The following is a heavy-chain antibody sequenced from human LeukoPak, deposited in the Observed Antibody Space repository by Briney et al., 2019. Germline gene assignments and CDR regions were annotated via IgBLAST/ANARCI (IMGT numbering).Heavy chain of an antibody. J-gene: IGHJ4*02. CDR1: GGSISSYY. Sequence: STETLSLTCTVPGGSISSYYWSWIPQPPGKGLDWIGYMYYSGSTNYNPSLKSRVTISVDTSKNQFSLKMSSVTAADTAAYYCARCRDGYNFLDYWGQGTLVTVSS. CDR2: MYYSGST. D-gene: IGHD5-24*01. CDR3: ARCRDGYNFLDY. V-gene: IGHV4-59*08.